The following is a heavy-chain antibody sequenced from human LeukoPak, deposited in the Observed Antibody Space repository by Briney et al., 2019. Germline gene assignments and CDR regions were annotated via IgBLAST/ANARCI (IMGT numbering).Heavy chain of an antibody. V-gene: IGHV4-34*01. J-gene: IGHJ4*02. CDR2: INHSGST. CDR3: ARSAYFYESSVYSVTIDH. D-gene: IGHD3-22*01. CDR1: GGSFSGYY. Sequence: NPSETLSLTCAVYGGSFSGYYWSWIRQPPGKGLEWIGEINHSGSTNYNPSLKSRVTISVDTSKNQFSLKLTSVTAADTAVYFCARSAYFYESSVYSVTIDHWGQGTLVTVSS.